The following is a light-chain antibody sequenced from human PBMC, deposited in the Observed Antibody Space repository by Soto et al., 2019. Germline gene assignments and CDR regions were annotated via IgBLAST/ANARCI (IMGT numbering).Light chain of an antibody. CDR1: QGISNY. Sequence: DIQMTQXPXSXSAXVGDRVTITCRASQGISNYLAWYQQKPGKVPKLLIYAASTLQSGVPSRFSGSGSGTDFTLTISSLQPEDVATYYCQKYNSAPPTFGQGTKVEIK. CDR2: AAS. J-gene: IGKJ1*01. CDR3: QKYNSAPPT. V-gene: IGKV1-27*01.